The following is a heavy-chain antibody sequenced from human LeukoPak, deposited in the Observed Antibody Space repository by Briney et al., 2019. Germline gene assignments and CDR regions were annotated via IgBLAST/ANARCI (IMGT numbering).Heavy chain of an antibody. Sequence: GALRLSCAASGFTFSSYEMNWVRQAPGKGLEWVSSITSSSSYIYYADSVKGRFTISRDNAKNSLYLQMNSLRVEDTAVYYCARHVVAVGFNYWGQGTLVTVSS. CDR2: ITSSSSYI. CDR1: GFTFSSYE. CDR3: ARHVVAVGFNY. D-gene: IGHD3-22*01. J-gene: IGHJ4*02. V-gene: IGHV3-21*01.